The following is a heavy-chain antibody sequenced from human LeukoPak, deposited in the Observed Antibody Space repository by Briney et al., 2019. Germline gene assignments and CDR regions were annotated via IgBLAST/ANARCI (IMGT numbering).Heavy chain of an antibody. V-gene: IGHV3-48*03. D-gene: IGHD6-19*01. J-gene: IGHJ4*02. CDR3: ARVGRGWYYFDY. CDR1: GFTFSSYE. Sequence: GGSLRLSCAASGFTFSSYEMNWVRQAPGKGLEWVSYISSSGSTIYYADSVKGRFTISRDNAKNSLYLQMNSLRAEDTAVYYCARVGRGWYYFDYWGQGTLVTVSS. CDR2: ISSSGSTI.